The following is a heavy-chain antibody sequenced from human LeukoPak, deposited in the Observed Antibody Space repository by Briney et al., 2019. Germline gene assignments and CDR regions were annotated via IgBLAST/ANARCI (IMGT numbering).Heavy chain of an antibody. J-gene: IGHJ5*02. CDR2: IYYSGST. V-gene: IGHV4-59*12. CDR1: GGSISSYY. D-gene: IGHD2-2*01. CDR3: ARGDRVNTVSRYCSSTSCYSNWFDP. Sequence: PSETLSLTCTVSGGSISSYYWSWIRQPPGKGLEWIGYIYYSGSTNYNPSLKSRVTISVDTSKNQFSLKLSSVTAADTAVYYCARGDRVNTVSRYCSSTSCYSNWFDPWGQGTLVTVSS.